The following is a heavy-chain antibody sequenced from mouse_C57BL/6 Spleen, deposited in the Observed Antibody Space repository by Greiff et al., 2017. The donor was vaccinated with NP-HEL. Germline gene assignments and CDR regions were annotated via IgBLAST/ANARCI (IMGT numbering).Heavy chain of an antibody. D-gene: IGHD1-1*01. CDR2: ISSGSSTI. CDR1: GFTFSDYG. CDR3: AITTVVAPDY. V-gene: IGHV5-17*01. J-gene: IGHJ2*01. Sequence: EVMLVESGGGLVKPGGSLKLSCAASGFTFSDYGMHWVRQAPEKGLEWVAYISSGSSTIYYADTVTGRFTISRDNAKNTLFLQMTSLRSEDTAMYYCAITTVVAPDYWGQGTTLTVSS.